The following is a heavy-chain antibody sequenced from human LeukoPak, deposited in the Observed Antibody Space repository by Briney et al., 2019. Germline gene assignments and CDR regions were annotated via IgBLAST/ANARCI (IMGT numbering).Heavy chain of an antibody. CDR1: GLTFSSYW. CDR2: IKQDGSEK. CDR3: ARDGYSYGDSSGYYGY. J-gene: IGHJ4*02. V-gene: IGHV3-7*01. Sequence: PGGSLRLSCAASGLTFSSYWMSWVRQAPGKGLEWVANIKQDGSEKYYVDSVKGRFTISRDNAKNSLYLQMNSLRAEDTAVYYCARDGYSYGDSSGYYGYWGQGTLVTVSS. D-gene: IGHD3-22*01.